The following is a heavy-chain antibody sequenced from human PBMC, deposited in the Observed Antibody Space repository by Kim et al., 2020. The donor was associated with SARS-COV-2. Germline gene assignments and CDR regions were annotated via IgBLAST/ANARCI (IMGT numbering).Heavy chain of an antibody. D-gene: IGHD3-10*01. CDR2: ISSSSSYI. CDR1: GFTFSSYS. CDR3: ARSYYGSGSYPDY. J-gene: IGHJ4*02. V-gene: IGHV3-21*01. Sequence: GGSLRLSCAASGFTFSSYSMNWVRQAPGKGLEWVSSISSSSSYIYYADSVKGRFTISRDNAKNSLYLQMNSLRAEDTAVYYCARSYYGSGSYPDYWGQGTLVTVSS.